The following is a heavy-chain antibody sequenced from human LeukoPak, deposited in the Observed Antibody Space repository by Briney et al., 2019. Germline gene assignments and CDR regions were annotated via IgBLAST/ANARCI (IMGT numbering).Heavy chain of an antibody. CDR3: ARSYYDSLTGYYTLFDY. Sequence: TSETLSLTCIVSGGSIGSDNYYWGWIRQPPGKGLEWIGNIYYRGNTYYNPPLKSRVTMSVDTSKNQFSLKVTSVTAADTAVYYCARSYYDSLTGYYTLFDYWGQGTLVTVSS. CDR2: IYYRGNT. D-gene: IGHD3-9*01. CDR1: GGSIGSDNYY. V-gene: IGHV4-39*01. J-gene: IGHJ4*02.